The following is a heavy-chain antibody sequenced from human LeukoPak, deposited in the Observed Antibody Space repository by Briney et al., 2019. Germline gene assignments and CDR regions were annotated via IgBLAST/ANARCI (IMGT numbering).Heavy chain of an antibody. CDR2: INGDGSST. Sequence: SGGSLRPSCVASGFSFSTYWMHWVRRAPGKGLEWVSRINGDGSSTSYADSVKGRFTISRDNAKNTVYLQMNSLRVEDTAVYYCIRDFGSVGATNAFDIWGQGTMVTVSS. CDR3: IRDFGSVGATNAFDI. D-gene: IGHD1-26*01. CDR1: GFSFSTYW. J-gene: IGHJ3*02. V-gene: IGHV3-74*01.